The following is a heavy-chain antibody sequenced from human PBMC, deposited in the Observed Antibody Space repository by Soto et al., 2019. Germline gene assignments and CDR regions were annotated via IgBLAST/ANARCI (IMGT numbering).Heavy chain of an antibody. CDR3: ARHSDSGGYFPDY. Sequence: GESLKISFKASGYRFASYWIAWVRQIPGKGLEWVGIIYPDDSDIKYSPSFQGQVTISADRSNSIAYLQCGSLKASDTAIYFCARHSDSGGYFPDYWGQGTQVTVSS. CDR1: GYRFASYW. D-gene: IGHD3-22*01. J-gene: IGHJ4*02. V-gene: IGHV5-51*01. CDR2: IYPDDSDI.